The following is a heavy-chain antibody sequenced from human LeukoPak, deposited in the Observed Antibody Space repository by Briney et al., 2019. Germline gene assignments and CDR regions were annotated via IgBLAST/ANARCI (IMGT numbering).Heavy chain of an antibody. J-gene: IGHJ4*02. CDR1: GFTFSDSY. CDR2: IWHDGSTT. CDR3: ARDRSTGSYFYFDF. Sequence: GGSLRLSCAASGFTFSDSYMSWIRQAAGKGLEWVAVIWHDGSTTYYAGSVKGRFTISRDNSKNTLYLQMNNLRAEDTAVYYCARDRSTGSYFYFDFWGQGTQVTVSS. V-gene: IGHV3-33*08. D-gene: IGHD6-19*01.